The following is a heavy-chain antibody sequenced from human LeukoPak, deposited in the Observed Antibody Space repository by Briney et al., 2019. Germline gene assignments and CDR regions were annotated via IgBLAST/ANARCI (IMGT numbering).Heavy chain of an antibody. J-gene: IGHJ3*02. CDR3: ARQHYYDSSGYPSDAFDI. Sequence: SQTLSLTCAISGDSVSSNSAAWNWIRQSPSRGLEWLGRTYYRSKWYNDYAVSVKSRITINPDTSKNQFSLQLNSVTPEDTAVYYCARQHYYDSSGYPSDAFDIWGQGTMVTVSS. CDR1: GDSVSSNSAA. CDR2: TYYRSKWYN. D-gene: IGHD3-22*01. V-gene: IGHV6-1*01.